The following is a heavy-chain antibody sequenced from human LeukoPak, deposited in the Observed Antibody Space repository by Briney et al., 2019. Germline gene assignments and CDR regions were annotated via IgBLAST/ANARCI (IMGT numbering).Heavy chain of an antibody. J-gene: IGHJ3*02. V-gene: IGHV4-4*07. Sequence: SETLSLTCSVSGGSMSSYYWSWIRQPAGKGLEWIGRIYTSGSTNYNPSLKSRVTMSVDTSKNQFSLKLTSVTAADTAVFYCASLTTADAFDIWGQGTMVTVSS. D-gene: IGHD3-22*01. CDR3: ASLTTADAFDI. CDR2: IYTSGST. CDR1: GGSMSSYY.